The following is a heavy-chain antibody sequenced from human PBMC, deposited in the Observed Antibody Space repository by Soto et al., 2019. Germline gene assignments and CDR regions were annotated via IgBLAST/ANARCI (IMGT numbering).Heavy chain of an antibody. CDR1: GFTFSSYA. D-gene: IGHD3-9*01. V-gene: IGHV3-23*01. Sequence: GSLRLSCAASGFTFSSYAMSWARQAPGKGLAWVSAISGSGGSTYYADSVKGRFTISRDNSKNTLYLQMNSLRAEDTAVYYCAKDLYDILTGYYQGNWFDPWGQGTLVTVSS. CDR2: ISGSGGST. J-gene: IGHJ5*02. CDR3: AKDLYDILTGYYQGNWFDP.